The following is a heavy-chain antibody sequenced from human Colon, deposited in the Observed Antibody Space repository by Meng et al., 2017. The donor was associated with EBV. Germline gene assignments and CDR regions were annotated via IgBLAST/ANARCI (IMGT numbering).Heavy chain of an antibody. J-gene: IGHJ4*02. V-gene: IGHV3-21*01. CDR2: LSDSGTYM. CDR3: ARRVGTGFDY. Sequence: EVHVVESGGGLVTPGGSLRLSCAGSGFIFRTYSMNWVRQAPGKGLEWVASLSDSGTYMYYADSVRGRFTISGDYAKNSLYLEMNSLTAEDTGVYYCARRVGTGFDYWGQGTLVTVSS. D-gene: IGHD1-1*01. CDR1: GFIFRTYS.